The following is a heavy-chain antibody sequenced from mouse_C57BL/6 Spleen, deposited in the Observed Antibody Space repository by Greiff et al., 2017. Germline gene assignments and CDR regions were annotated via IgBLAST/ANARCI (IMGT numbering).Heavy chain of an antibody. J-gene: IGHJ4*01. CDR3: ARYDYDVDYYAMDY. CDR2: IDPEDGET. V-gene: IGHV14-2*01. Sequence: VHVKQSGAELVKPGASVKLSCTASGFNIKDYYMHWVKQRTEQGLEWIGRIDPEDGETKYAPKFQGKATITADTSSNTAYLQLSSLTSEDTAVYYGARYDYDVDYYAMDYWGQGTSVTVSS. D-gene: IGHD2-4*01. CDR1: GFNIKDYY.